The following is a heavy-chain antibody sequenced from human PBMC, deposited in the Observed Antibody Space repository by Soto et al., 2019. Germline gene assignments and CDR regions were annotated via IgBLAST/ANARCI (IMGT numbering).Heavy chain of an antibody. J-gene: IGHJ5*02. D-gene: IGHD5-18*01. CDR3: ARRTTRGYSYGYGTYNWFDP. Sequence: SETLSLTCTVSGGSIRSSSYYWGWIRQPPGKGLEWIGSIYYSGSTYYNPSLKSRVTISVDTSKNQFSLKLNSVTAADTAVYYCARRTTRGYSYGYGTYNWFDPWGQGTLVTVSS. CDR1: GGSIRSSSYY. V-gene: IGHV4-39*01. CDR2: IYYSGST.